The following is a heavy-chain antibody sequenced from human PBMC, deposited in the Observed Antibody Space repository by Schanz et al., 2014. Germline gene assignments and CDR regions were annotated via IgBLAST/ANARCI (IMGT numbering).Heavy chain of an antibody. CDR2: INAGTGNT. Sequence: QVQLVQSGAEVKKPGASVKVSCKASGYTFTDYGVIWVRQAPGQGLECMGWINAGTGNTEYSQKFQGRVTITRYTLASTACMEVSSLRSEDTAVYYCARSVSSNWYCFDYWGQGTLVTVSS. J-gene: IGHJ4*02. V-gene: IGHV1-3*01. CDR1: GYTFTDYG. CDR3: ARSVSSNWYCFDY. D-gene: IGHD6-13*01.